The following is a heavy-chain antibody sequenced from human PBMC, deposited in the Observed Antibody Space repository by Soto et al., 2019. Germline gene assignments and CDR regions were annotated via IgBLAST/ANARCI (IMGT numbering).Heavy chain of an antibody. CDR3: ARGGQWEFQDAFDI. CDR1: GYTFISYY. Sequence: ASVKVSCKASGYTFISYYMHWVRQAPGQGLEWMGIINPSGGSTSYAQKFQGRVNKTRDTPTSTVYRQLSSVRSEDTAVYYYARGGQWEFQDAFDIWGQGTMVTVSS. V-gene: IGHV1-46*01. J-gene: IGHJ3*02. CDR2: INPSGGST. D-gene: IGHD1-26*01.